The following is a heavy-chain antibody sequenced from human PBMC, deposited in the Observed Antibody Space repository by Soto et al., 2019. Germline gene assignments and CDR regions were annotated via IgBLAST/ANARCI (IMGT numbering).Heavy chain of an antibody. CDR1: GFTFSSYW. CDR2: IKQDGSEK. J-gene: IGHJ4*02. Sequence: PGGSLRLSCAASGFTFSSYWMSWVRQAPGKGLEWVANIKQDGSEKYYVDSVKGRFTISRDNAKNSLYLQMNSLRAEDTAVYYCARDVSGSYLYFDYWGQGTLVTVSS. V-gene: IGHV3-7*03. D-gene: IGHD1-26*01. CDR3: ARDVSGSYLYFDY.